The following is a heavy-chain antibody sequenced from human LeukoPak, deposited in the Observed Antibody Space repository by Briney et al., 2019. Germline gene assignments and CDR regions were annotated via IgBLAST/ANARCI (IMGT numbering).Heavy chain of an antibody. D-gene: IGHD4-17*01. V-gene: IGHV3-53*01. Sequence: GGSLRLSCVASGFAVGSNYMSWVRQAPGKGLEWVSLIYSGGAIRYADSVKGRFTISRDNSKNTLYVQMNSLRAEDTAIYYCALVTTDRPFDYWGQGTLVTVSS. J-gene: IGHJ4*02. CDR1: GFAVGSNY. CDR3: ALVTTDRPFDY. CDR2: IYSGGAI.